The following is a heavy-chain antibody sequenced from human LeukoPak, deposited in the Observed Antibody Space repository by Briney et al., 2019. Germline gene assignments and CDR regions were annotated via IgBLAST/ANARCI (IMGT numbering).Heavy chain of an antibody. Sequence: PGGSLRLSCAASGFTFSSYAMSWVRQAPGKGLEWVANIKQDGSEKYYVDSVKGRFTISRDNAKNSLYLQMNSLRAEDTAVYYCARHRYYDFWSGYPYYFDYWGQGTLVTVSS. D-gene: IGHD3-3*01. CDR2: IKQDGSEK. CDR1: GFTFSSYA. CDR3: ARHRYYDFWSGYPYYFDY. J-gene: IGHJ4*02. V-gene: IGHV3-7*01.